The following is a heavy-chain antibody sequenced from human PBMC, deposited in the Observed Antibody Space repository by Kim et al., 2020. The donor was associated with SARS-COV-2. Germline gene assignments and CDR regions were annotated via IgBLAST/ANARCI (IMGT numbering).Heavy chain of an antibody. CDR1: GFTFSGSG. D-gene: IGHD1-26*01. Sequence: GGSLRLSCAASGFTFSGSGMHWVRQASGKGLEWVGRIRNKANSYATAYAASVKGRFTISRDDSKNTAYLQMNSLKTEDTAVYYCTRLDPASNGSPTAWGQGTLVTVSS. CDR3: TRLDPASNGSPTA. CDR2: IRNKANSYAT. J-gene: IGHJ4*02. V-gene: IGHV3-73*01.